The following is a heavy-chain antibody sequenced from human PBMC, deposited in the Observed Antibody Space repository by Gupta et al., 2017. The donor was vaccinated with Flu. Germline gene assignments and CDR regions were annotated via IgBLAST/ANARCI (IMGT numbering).Heavy chain of an antibody. CDR3: AKSPVDTVMGYYYYGMDV. D-gene: IGHD5-18*01. CDR2: FIAMFHKA. V-gene: IGHV1-69*01. CDR1: GGSFRTFA. Sequence: QAHLGQSGTEVKKPGSSVKVSCEASGGSFRTFAISWVRQAPEKGLEWMGAFIAMFHKADYAQKFQGRVTISADESTSTVYMEMNSLRSEDTAVYYCAKSPVDTVMGYYYYGMDVWGQRTTVIVSS. J-gene: IGHJ6*02.